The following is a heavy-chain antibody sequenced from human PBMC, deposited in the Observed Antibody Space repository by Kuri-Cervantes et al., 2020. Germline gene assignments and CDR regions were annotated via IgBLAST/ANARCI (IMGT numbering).Heavy chain of an antibody. CDR2: INPSGGST. V-gene: IGHV1-46*01. D-gene: IGHD2-15*01. Sequence: ASVKVSCKASGYTFTSYCMHWVRQAPGQGLEWMGIINPSGGSTSYAQKFQGRVTMTRDTSTSTVYMELSSLRSEDTAVYYCAREASCSGGSCYCDYWGQGTLVTVSS. J-gene: IGHJ4*02. CDR1: GYTFTSYC. CDR3: AREASCSGGSCYCDY.